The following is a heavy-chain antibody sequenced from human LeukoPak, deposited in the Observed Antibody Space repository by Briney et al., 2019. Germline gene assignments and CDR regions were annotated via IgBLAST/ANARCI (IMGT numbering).Heavy chain of an antibody. CDR1: GYTFTTYY. V-gene: IGHV1-46*01. J-gene: IGHJ4*02. Sequence: ASVTVSCKSTGYTFTTYYMHWVRQAPGQGLEWMGIINPSGGRTTYAQKFQGRVTMTRDTSTSTVYMELSSLRSEDTAVFFCARAFPVRSRIDYWGQGTLVTVSS. CDR2: INPSGGRT. D-gene: IGHD3-10*01. CDR3: ARAFPVRSRIDY.